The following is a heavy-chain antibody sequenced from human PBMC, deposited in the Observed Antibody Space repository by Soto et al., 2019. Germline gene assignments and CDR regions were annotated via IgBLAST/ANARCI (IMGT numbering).Heavy chain of an antibody. Sequence: QMQLVQSGAEVKRPGSSVKVSCKASGCTISSYAINWVRQAPGQGLEWMGGIIPVFGTANYAQKFQGRVTITADESTSTAYMDLSSLRSEDTAVYYCAAYYYDSGGYSYFDYWGQGPLVTVSS. CDR2: IIPVFGTA. CDR1: GCTISSYA. J-gene: IGHJ4*02. CDR3: AAYYYDSGGYSYFDY. D-gene: IGHD3-22*01. V-gene: IGHV1-69*01.